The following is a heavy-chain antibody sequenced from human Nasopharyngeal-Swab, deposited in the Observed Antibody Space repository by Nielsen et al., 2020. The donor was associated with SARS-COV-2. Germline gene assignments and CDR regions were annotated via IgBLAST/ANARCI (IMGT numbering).Heavy chain of an antibody. V-gene: IGHV4-34*01. CDR2: INHSGNT. J-gene: IGHJ4*02. CDR3: ARGRSLDY. Sequence: SETLSLTCAVYGGSFSGYYWSWIRQPPGKGLEWIGEINHSGNTKYNPSLKSRVTLSVDTSKNQFSLKLSSVTAADTAVYYCARGRSLDYWGQGTLVTVSS. CDR1: GGSFSGYY.